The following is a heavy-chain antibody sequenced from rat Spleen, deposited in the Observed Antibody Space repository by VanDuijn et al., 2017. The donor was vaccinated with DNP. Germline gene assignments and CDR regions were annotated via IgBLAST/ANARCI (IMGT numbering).Heavy chain of an antibody. CDR1: GFTFNNYW. CDR2: ITSSGGTT. J-gene: IGHJ1*01. V-gene: IGHV5-31*01. CDR3: ARDCIAAPYYWYFDF. Sequence: EVQLVESGGGLVQPGRSLKLSCAASGFTFNNYWMTWLRQVPGKGLEWVASITSSGGTTYYPDSVKGRFTISRDNAKNTLYLQMNSLRSEDTATYYCARDCIAAPYYWYFDFWGPGTMVTVSS. D-gene: IGHD1-2*01.